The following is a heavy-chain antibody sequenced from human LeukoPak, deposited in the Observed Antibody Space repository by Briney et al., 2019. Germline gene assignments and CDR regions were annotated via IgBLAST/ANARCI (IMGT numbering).Heavy chain of an antibody. CDR2: INPNSGGT. V-gene: IGHV1-2*02. CDR1: GYTFTGYY. CDR3: ARDNSVRDEAWWFSP. D-gene: IGHD5-24*01. Sequence: ASVKVSCKASGYTFTGYYMHWVRQAPGQGLEWMGWINPNSGGTNYAQKFQGRVTMTRDTSISTAYMELSRLRSDDTAVYHCARDNSVRDEAWWFSPWGQGTLVTVSS. J-gene: IGHJ5*02.